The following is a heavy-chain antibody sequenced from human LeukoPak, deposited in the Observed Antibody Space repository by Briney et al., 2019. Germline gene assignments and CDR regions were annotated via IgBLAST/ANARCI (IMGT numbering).Heavy chain of an antibody. CDR3: AKDEGGTYYEDAFDI. J-gene: IGHJ3*02. CDR1: GFTFSSYA. CDR2: ISGSGGST. D-gene: IGHD3-3*01. V-gene: IGHV3-23*01. Sequence: GGSLRLSCAASGFTFSSYAMSWVRQAPGKGLEWVSAISGSGGSTYYADSVKGRFTISRDNSKNTLYLQMNSLRAEDTAVCYCAKDEGGTYYEDAFDIWGQGAMVTVSS.